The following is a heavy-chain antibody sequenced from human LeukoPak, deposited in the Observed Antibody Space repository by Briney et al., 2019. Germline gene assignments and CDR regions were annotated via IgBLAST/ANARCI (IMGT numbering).Heavy chain of an antibody. CDR2: VYYTGNT. Sequence: SETLSLTCTVPGGSISSYYWSWIRQPPGNRLEWIGYVYYTGNTNYNPSLRSRVTISVDTSKNQFSLKLSSVTAADTAVYYCARISSSSDAFDIWGQGTMVTVSS. CDR1: GGSISSYY. V-gene: IGHV4-59*12. CDR3: ARISSSSDAFDI. D-gene: IGHD6-6*01. J-gene: IGHJ3*02.